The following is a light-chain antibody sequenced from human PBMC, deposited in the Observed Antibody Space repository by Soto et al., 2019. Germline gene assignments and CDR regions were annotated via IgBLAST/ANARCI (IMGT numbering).Light chain of an antibody. J-gene: IGLJ1*01. CDR2: GTI. V-gene: IGLV1-40*01. CDR3: QSFDNSLRGYV. CDR1: SSNIGATYD. Sequence: QAVLTQPPSVSGAPGQRITISCTGNSSNIGATYDVHWYQQLPGTAPKLLIYGTINRPSGVPDRFSASKSDTSASLAITGLQAEDEAEYYCQSFDNSLRGYVFGGGTKVTVL.